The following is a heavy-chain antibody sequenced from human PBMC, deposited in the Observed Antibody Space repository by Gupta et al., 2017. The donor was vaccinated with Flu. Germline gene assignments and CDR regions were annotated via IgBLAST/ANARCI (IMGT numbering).Heavy chain of an antibody. Sequence: EVQLVESGGGLVQPGGSLRLSCAASGFTFSSYWMQWVRQVPGEGLVWVSRINTDGSTTNYADSVKGRFTSSRDNAKNTLYLQMSSLTAEDTAVYYGARDRPNSDFLGRGQDYWGQGTRVTVSS. D-gene: IGHD3-3*01. CDR1: GFTFSSYW. V-gene: IGHV3-74*01. CDR2: INTDGSTT. J-gene: IGHJ4*02. CDR3: ARDRPNSDFLGRGQDY.